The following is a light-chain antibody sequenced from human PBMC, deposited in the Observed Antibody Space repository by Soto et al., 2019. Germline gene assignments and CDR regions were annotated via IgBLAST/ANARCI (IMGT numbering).Light chain of an antibody. V-gene: IGKV3-20*01. J-gene: IGKJ2*01. Sequence: EIVLTQSPGTLSLSPGERATLSCRASQGVSGSYLAWYQQKPGQAPRLLIYGASTMATGIPDRFSGSRSGTDFTITISSLEAEDFAVYCCYQYGVSSGTFGQGTNLEIK. CDR3: YQYGVSSGT. CDR1: QGVSGSY. CDR2: GAS.